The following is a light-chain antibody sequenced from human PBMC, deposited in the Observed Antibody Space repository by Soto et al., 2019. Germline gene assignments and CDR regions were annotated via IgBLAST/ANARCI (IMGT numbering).Light chain of an antibody. Sequence: QSVLTQPPSVSGSPGQSVTISCTGTSSDVGSYNRVSWYQQPPGTAPKLMIYEVSNRPSGVPDRFSGSKSGNTASLTISGLQAEDEADYYCSLYTTSRSTYVVFGGGTQLTVL. CDR3: SLYTTSRSTYVV. V-gene: IGLV2-18*01. CDR2: EVS. CDR1: SSDVGSYNR. J-gene: IGLJ2*01.